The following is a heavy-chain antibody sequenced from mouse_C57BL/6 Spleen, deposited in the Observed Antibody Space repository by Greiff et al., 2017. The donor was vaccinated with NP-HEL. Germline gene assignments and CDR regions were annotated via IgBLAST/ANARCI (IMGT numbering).Heavy chain of an antibody. Sequence: EVQLVESGGGLVKPGGSLKLSCAASGFTFSSYAMSWVRQTPEKRLEWVATISDGGSYTYYPDNVKGRFTISRDNAKNNLYLQMSHLKSEDTAMYYCARGDYYGSRTPFAYWGQGTLVTVSA. J-gene: IGHJ3*01. D-gene: IGHD1-1*01. CDR2: ISDGGSYT. CDR3: ARGDYYGSRTPFAY. CDR1: GFTFSSYA. V-gene: IGHV5-4*01.